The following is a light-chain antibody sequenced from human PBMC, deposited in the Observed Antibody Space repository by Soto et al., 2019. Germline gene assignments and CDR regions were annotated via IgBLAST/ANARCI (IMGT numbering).Light chain of an antibody. Sequence: EIVMTHSPATLSLSPGERATLSCRASQSISSNLAWYQQKPGQAPRLLIYGASTRATGIPARFSGSGSGTEFTLTISSLQSEDFAVYYCQQYNNWPRGTFGQGTKVDI. V-gene: IGKV3-15*01. CDR2: GAS. CDR3: QQYNNWPRGT. J-gene: IGKJ1*01. CDR1: QSISSN.